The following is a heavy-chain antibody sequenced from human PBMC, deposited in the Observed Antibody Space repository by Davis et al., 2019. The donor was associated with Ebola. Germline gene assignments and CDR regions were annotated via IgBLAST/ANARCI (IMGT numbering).Heavy chain of an antibody. Sequence: GGSLRLSCAASGFTFSSYAMHWVRQAPGKGLEWVAVISYDGTNKYYVDPVKGRFTISRDTSKNTVYLQMNSLRAEDTAIYFCVRGDYAYFDYWGQGTLVTVSS. CDR1: GFTFSSYA. CDR3: VRGDYAYFDY. V-gene: IGHV3-30*04. CDR2: ISYDGTNK. D-gene: IGHD4-17*01. J-gene: IGHJ4*02.